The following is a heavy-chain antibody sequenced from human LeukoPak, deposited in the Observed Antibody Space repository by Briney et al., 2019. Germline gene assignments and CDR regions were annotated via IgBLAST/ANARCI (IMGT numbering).Heavy chain of an antibody. D-gene: IGHD3-10*01. CDR2: VDWDDDK. Sequence: SGPALVKPTQTLTLTCTFSGFSLSTSGMCVSWIRQPPGKALEWLARVDWDDDKYYSTSLKTRLTITKDTSKNEVVLTMTNMDPVDTATYYCARRLWLGDTHHGVDVWGQGTTVTVS. CDR3: ARRLWLGDTHHGVDV. CDR1: GFSLSTSGMC. V-gene: IGHV2-70*11. J-gene: IGHJ6*02.